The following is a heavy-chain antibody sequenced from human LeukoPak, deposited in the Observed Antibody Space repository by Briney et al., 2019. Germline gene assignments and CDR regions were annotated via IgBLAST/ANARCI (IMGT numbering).Heavy chain of an antibody. CDR2: IWYDGSNK. CDR3: ARDLQDIVVVPAAIRGSWFDP. D-gene: IGHD2-2*01. J-gene: IGHJ5*02. Sequence: GGSLRLSCAASGFTFSSYWMSWVRQAPGKGLEWVAVIWYDGSNKYYADSVKGRFTISRDNSKNTLYLQMNSLRAEDTAVYYCARDLQDIVVVPAAIRGSWFDPWGQGTLVTVSS. CDR1: GFTFSSYW. V-gene: IGHV3-33*08.